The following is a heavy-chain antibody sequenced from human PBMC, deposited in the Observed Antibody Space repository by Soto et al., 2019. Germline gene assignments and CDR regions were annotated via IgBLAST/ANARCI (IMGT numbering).Heavy chain of an antibody. Sequence: ASVKVSCKASGYTFTNYYLHWVRQAPGQGLEWVGMINPSARSASYAQKLRGRLTMDRDTSTTRVYMELSRLTFEDTAVYFCARDNSAANGVLDHWGQGTLVTVSS. D-gene: IGHD1-1*01. CDR3: ARDNSAANGVLDH. V-gene: IGHV1-46*04. CDR1: GYTFTNYY. J-gene: IGHJ4*02. CDR2: INPSARSA.